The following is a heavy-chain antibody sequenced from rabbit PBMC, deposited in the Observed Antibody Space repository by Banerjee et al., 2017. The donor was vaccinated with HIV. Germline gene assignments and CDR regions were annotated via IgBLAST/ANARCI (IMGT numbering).Heavy chain of an antibody. CDR2: IYTGSDDT. V-gene: IGHV1S45*01. Sequence: QEQLVESGGGLVQPEGSLTLTCKASGLDFSSTYWICWVRQAPGKGLEWIGCIYTGSDDTYYASWAKGRFTISKTSSTTVTLQMTSLTAADTATYFCARGDGGYAGYFKLWGPGTLVTVS. D-gene: IGHD4-2*01. J-gene: IGHJ4*01. CDR1: GLDFSSTYW. CDR3: ARGDGGYAGYFKL.